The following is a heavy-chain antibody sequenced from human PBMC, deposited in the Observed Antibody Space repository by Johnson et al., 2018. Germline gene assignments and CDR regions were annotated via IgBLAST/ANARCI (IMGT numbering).Heavy chain of an antibody. CDR2: ITNPGGNT. J-gene: IGHJ4*02. Sequence: VQLVQSGGALVQXGGSXRLXCAASGFRFGSYAMSWLRQAPGRGLEWVPSITNPGGNTYYAAFVKGRFTISRDNSKNTLSLHLNSLNVDDAAVYYCANLNWNDRSYFNHWGRGTQVTVSS. CDR3: ANLNWNDRSYFNH. D-gene: IGHD1-1*01. CDR1: GFRFGSYA. V-gene: IGHV3-23*04.